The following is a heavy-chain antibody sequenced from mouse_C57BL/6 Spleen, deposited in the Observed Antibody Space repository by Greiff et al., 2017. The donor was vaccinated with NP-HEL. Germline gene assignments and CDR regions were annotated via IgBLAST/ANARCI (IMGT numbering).Heavy chain of an antibody. D-gene: IGHD2-1*01. V-gene: IGHV2-2*01. Sequence: VQLKESGPGLVQPSQSLSITCTVSGFSLTSYGVHWVRQSPGKGLEWLGVIWSGGSTDYNAAFISRLSISKDNSKSQVFFKMNSLQADDTAIYYCARDYGNYDAWFAYWGQGTLVTVSA. J-gene: IGHJ3*01. CDR3: ARDYGNYDAWFAY. CDR1: GFSLTSYG. CDR2: IWSGGST.